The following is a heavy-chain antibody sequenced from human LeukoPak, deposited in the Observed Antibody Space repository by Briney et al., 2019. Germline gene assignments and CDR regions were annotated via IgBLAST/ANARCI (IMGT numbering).Heavy chain of an antibody. D-gene: IGHD1-26*01. V-gene: IGHV4-59*01. CDR1: GGSISSYY. Sequence: SETLSLTCTVSGGSISSYYWSWIRQPPGKGLEWIGYIYYSGSTNYNPSLKSRVAISVDTSKNQFSLKLSSVTAADTAVYYCARDKKSGSYFLGIDYWGQGTLVTVSS. CDR3: ARDKKSGSYFLGIDY. CDR2: IYYSGST. J-gene: IGHJ4*02.